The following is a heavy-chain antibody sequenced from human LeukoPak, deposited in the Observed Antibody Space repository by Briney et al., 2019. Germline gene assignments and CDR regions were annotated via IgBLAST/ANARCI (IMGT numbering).Heavy chain of an antibody. J-gene: IGHJ4*02. CDR3: ARAAAGNNYFDY. CDR2: ISSSGSTV. D-gene: IGHD6-13*01. CDR1: GFTFSDYY. V-gene: IGHV3-11*01. Sequence: GGSLRLSCAASGFTFSDYYMSWIRQAPGKGLEWVSYISSSGSTVYYADSVKGRFTISRDNAKNSLYLQMNSLGAEDTAVYYCARAAAGNNYFDYWGQGTLVTVSS.